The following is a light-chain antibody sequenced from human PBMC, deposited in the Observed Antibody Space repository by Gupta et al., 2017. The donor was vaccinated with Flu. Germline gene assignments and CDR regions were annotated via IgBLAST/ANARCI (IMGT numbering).Light chain of an antibody. CDR3: QQDDRSPRT. Sequence: EIVLTQSPGTLSLSPGERATLSCRASQSVRSSFLAWYQQKPGQAPRLPIYGASSSVTGIPDTFSGSGSLTDITLTIMSLDPQDFAVYYFQQDDRSPRTFGHGTKVEIK. CDR2: GAS. V-gene: IGKV3-20*01. CDR1: QSVRSSF. J-gene: IGKJ1*01.